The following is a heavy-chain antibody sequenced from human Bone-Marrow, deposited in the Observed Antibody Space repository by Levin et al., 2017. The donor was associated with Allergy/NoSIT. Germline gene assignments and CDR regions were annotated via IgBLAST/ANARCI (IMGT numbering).Heavy chain of an antibody. Sequence: SETLSLTCAVSGGSISSSNWWSWVRQPPGKGLEWIGEIYHSGSTNYNPSLKSRVTISVDKSKNQFSLKLSSVTAADTAVYYCARDRKWGVAANGDDAFDIWGQGTMVTVSS. CDR1: GGSISSSNW. J-gene: IGHJ3*02. CDR2: IYHSGST. CDR3: ARDRKWGVAANGDDAFDI. V-gene: IGHV4-4*02. D-gene: IGHD2-15*01.